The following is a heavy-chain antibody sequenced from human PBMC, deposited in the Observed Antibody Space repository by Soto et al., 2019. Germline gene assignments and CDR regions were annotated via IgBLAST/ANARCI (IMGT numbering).Heavy chain of an antibody. CDR2: ISGDGTTI. Sequence: GGALRLYCSASGFSFSDHYMTWIRQAPGKGLEWVSYISGDGTTIYYADSVKGRFTVSRDNAKNSLSLQMNSLRAEDTALYYCAGDPYYYASDYWGQGTLVTVSS. CDR3: AGDPYYYASDY. J-gene: IGHJ4*02. V-gene: IGHV3-11*01. CDR1: GFSFSDHY. D-gene: IGHD3-10*01.